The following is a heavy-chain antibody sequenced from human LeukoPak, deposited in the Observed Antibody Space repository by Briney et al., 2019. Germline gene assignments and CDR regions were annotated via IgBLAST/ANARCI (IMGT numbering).Heavy chain of an antibody. CDR1: GFTFSSYG. Sequence: GESLKISCAASGFTFSSYGMHWVRQAPGKGLEWVAVIWYDGSNKYYADSVKGRFTISRDNSKNTLYLQMNSLRAEDTAVYYCAKVGSSGWYADYWGQGTLVTVSS. CDR3: AKVGSSGWYADY. V-gene: IGHV3-33*06. D-gene: IGHD6-19*01. J-gene: IGHJ4*02. CDR2: IWYDGSNK.